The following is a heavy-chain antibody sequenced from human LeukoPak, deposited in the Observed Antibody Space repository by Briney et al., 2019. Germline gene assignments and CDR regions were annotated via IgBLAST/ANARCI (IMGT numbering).Heavy chain of an antibody. V-gene: IGHV3-23*01. CDR1: GFTFSTYY. J-gene: IGHJ4*02. CDR2: ISGSGGST. Sequence: GGSLRLSCAASGFTFSTYYMNWVRQAPGKGLEWVSAISGSGGSTYYADSVKGRFTISRDNSKNTLYLQMNSLRAEDTAVYYCAKGLWFGGATRPPYFDYWGQGTLVTVSS. D-gene: IGHD3-10*01. CDR3: AKGLWFGGATRPPYFDY.